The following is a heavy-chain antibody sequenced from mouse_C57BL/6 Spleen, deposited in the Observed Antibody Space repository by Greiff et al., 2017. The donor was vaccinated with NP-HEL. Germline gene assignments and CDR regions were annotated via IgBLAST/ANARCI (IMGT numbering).Heavy chain of an antibody. J-gene: IGHJ4*01. Sequence: QVQLQQPGAELVRPGSSVKLSCKASGYTFTSYWMDWVKQRPGQGLEWIGNIYPSDSETHYNQKFKDKATLTVDKSSSTAYMQLSSLTSEDSAVYYCARSEYSGMDYWGQGTSVTVSS. V-gene: IGHV1-61*01. CDR1: GYTFTSYW. CDR2: IYPSDSET. CDR3: ARSEYSGMDY. D-gene: IGHD2-12*01.